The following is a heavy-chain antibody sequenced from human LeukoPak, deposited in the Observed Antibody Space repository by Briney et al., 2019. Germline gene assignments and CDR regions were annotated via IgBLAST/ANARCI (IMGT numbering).Heavy chain of an antibody. CDR1: GGSISSSSYY. CDR3: ARRAMVRGVIITVRQSYYYMDV. J-gene: IGHJ6*03. V-gene: IGHV4-39*07. CDR2: INHSGST. D-gene: IGHD3-10*01. Sequence: SETLSLTCTVSGGSISSSSYYWSWIRQPPGKGLEWIGEINHSGSTNYNPSLKSRVTISVDTSKNQFSLKLSSVTAADTAVYYCARRAMVRGVIITVRQSYYYMDVWGKGTTVTISS.